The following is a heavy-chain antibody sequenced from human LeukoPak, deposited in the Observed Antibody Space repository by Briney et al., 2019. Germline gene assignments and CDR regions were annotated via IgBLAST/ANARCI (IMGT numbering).Heavy chain of an antibody. D-gene: IGHD6-19*01. CDR2: ISYDGSNK. CDR3: ARVWQWLVRGHGMDV. CDR1: GFTFSSYA. J-gene: IGHJ6*02. V-gene: IGHV3-30*04. Sequence: GGSLRLSCAASGFTFSSYAMHWVRQAPGKGLEWVAVISYDGSNKYYADSVKGRFTISRDNSKNTLYLQMNSLRAEDTAVYYCARVWQWLVRGHGMDVWGQGTTVTVSS.